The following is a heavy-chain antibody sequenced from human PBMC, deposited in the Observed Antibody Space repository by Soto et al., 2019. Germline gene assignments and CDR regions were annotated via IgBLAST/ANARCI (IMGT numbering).Heavy chain of an antibody. D-gene: IGHD2-2*01. CDR2: ISDSGTV. V-gene: IGHV3-23*01. Sequence: EVYLSESGGGSVRPGGSLRLSCAASGFTFINFAMSWVRQAPGKGLEWVSGISDSGTVFYPGSVKGRFTISRDNSENTFSLQMTSLKAEDTAVYFCAKDYRVPAGAEDSHFDYWGQGVPVTVYS. CDR3: AKDYRVPAGAEDSHFDY. CDR1: GFTFINFA. J-gene: IGHJ4*02.